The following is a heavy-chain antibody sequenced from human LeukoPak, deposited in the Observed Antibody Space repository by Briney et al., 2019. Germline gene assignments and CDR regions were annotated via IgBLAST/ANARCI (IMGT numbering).Heavy chain of an antibody. V-gene: IGHV4-31*03. Sequence: PSQTLSLTCTVSGGSISSGGYYWSWIRQHPGKGLEWIGYIYYSGSTYYNPSLKSRATISVDTSKNQFSLKLSSVTAADTAVYYCARGRGTVEDIVVVVADHFDYWGQGTLVTVSS. CDR2: IYYSGST. J-gene: IGHJ4*02. CDR3: ARGRGTVEDIVVVVADHFDY. D-gene: IGHD2-15*01. CDR1: GGSISSGGYY.